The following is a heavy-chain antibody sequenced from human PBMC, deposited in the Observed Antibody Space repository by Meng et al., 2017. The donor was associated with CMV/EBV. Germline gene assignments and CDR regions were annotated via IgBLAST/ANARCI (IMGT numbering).Heavy chain of an antibody. CDR3: ARVLSLVAAAGPYYFDY. D-gene: IGHD6-13*01. J-gene: IGHJ4*02. CDR1: GGSISSSSYY. Sequence: GSLRLSCTVSGGSISSSSYYWGWIRQPPGKGLERIGSIYYSGSTYYNPSLKSRVTISVDTSKNQFSLKLSSVTAADTAVYYCARVLSLVAAAGPYYFDYWGQGTLVTVSS. V-gene: IGHV4-39*07. CDR2: IYYSGST.